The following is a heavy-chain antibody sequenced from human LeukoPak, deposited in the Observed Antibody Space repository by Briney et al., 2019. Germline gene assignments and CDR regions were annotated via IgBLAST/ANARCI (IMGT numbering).Heavy chain of an antibody. D-gene: IGHD5-12*01. Sequence: GRSLRLSCAASGFTLSSYAMHWVRQAPGKGLEWVAVVSYDGSNKYYADSVKGRFTISRDNSKNTLYLQMNSLRAEDTAVYYCARDSAYSGYDHAFDIWGQRTMVTVSS. CDR3: ARDSAYSGYDHAFDI. CDR1: GFTLSSYA. CDR2: VSYDGSNK. V-gene: IGHV3-30*04. J-gene: IGHJ3*02.